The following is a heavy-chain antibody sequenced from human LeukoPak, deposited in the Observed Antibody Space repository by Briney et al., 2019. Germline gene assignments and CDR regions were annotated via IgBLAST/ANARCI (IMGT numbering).Heavy chain of an antibody. CDR2: IYYSGST. V-gene: IGHV4-61*05. Sequence: SETLSLTCTVSGGSISSSSYYWGWIRQPPGKGLEWIGYIYYSGSTNYNPSLKSRATISVDTSKNQFSLKLSSVTAADTAVYYCARVLAAAGTPPYYYYGMDVWGQGTTVTVSS. D-gene: IGHD6-13*01. J-gene: IGHJ6*02. CDR1: GGSISSSSYY. CDR3: ARVLAAAGTPPYYYYGMDV.